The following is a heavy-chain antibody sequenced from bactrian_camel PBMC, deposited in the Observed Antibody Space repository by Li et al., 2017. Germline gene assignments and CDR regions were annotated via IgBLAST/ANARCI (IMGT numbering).Heavy chain of an antibody. D-gene: IGHD3*01. Sequence: LRLSCVASAEKYNHYCMGWFRQAPGKGREGVASIGRYSGADSYADSVKGRFAISKDTAKETLYLQMDNLKPEDTAMYYCSAELGVFCGVSLSPDEYAVLGQGTQVTVS. CDR1: AEKYNHYC. V-gene: IGHV3-3*01. J-gene: IGHJ4*01. CDR2: IGRYSGA.